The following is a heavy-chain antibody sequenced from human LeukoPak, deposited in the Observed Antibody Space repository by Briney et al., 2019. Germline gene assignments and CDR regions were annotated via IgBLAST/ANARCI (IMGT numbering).Heavy chain of an antibody. CDR3: ARAPDSSGYDYYCYYMDV. J-gene: IGHJ6*03. CDR2: IYTSGST. D-gene: IGHD3-22*01. CDR1: GGSISSYY. Sequence: KSSETLSLTCTVSGGSISSYYWSWIRQPAGKGLEWIGRIYTSGSTNYNPSLKSRVTISVDKSKNQFSLKLSSVTAADTAVYYCARAPDSSGYDYYCYYMDVWGKGTTVTVSS. V-gene: IGHV4-4*07.